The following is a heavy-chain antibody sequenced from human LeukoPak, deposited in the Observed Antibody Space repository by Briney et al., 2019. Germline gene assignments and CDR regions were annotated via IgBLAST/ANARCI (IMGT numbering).Heavy chain of an antibody. V-gene: IGHV5-51*01. J-gene: IGHJ3*02. CDR3: ARPYYYDSSGYYRGAFDI. D-gene: IGHD3-22*01. CDR1: GYSFTTYW. CDR2: IYPGDSDT. Sequence: GESLKISCKSSGYSFTTYWIGWVRQMPGKGLEWMGIIYPGDSDTRYSPSFQGQVTISADKSISTAYLQWSSLKASDTAMYYCARPYYYDSSGYYRGAFDIWGQGTMVTVSS.